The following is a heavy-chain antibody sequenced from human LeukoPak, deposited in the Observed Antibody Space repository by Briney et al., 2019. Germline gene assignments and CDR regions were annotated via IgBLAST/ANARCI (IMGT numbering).Heavy chain of an antibody. J-gene: IGHJ4*02. CDR2: IYYSGST. CDR3: AIPYYYDSSGIQ. Sequence: TSETLSLTCTVSGGSISSSSYYWGWIRQPPGKGLEWIGSIYYSGSTYYNPSLKSRVTISVDTSKNQFSLKLSSVTAADTAVYYCAIPYYYDSSGIQWGQGTLVTVSS. V-gene: IGHV4-39*01. CDR1: GGSISSSSYY. D-gene: IGHD3-22*01.